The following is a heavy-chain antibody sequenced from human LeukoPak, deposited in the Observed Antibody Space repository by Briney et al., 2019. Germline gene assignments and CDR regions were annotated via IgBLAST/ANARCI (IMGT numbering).Heavy chain of an antibody. CDR3: TGNYYGSGSYADFDY. V-gene: IGHV3-73*01. CDR2: IRSTANGYAT. Sequence: GAPLRLSCAASGFTISGSARHCLRQACGERLEWVGLIRSTANGYATAYAASVKGRFTISRDDSKNTAYLQMDSLKTEDTAVYYCTGNYYGSGSYADFDYWGQGTLVTVSS. CDR1: GFTISGSA. J-gene: IGHJ4*02. D-gene: IGHD3-10*01.